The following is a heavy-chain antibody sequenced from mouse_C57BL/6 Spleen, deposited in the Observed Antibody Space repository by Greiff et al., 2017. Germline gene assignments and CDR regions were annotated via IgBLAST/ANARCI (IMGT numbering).Heavy chain of an antibody. Sequence: QVQLKESGAELMKPGASVKLSCKATGYTFTGSWIERVKQRPGHGLEWIGESLTGSGSTNYHEKLKGTATFTADTSPNTAFMQLSSLTTEDSAIYYCARWDYVSSPLDDWGQGTTLPVSS. V-gene: IGHV1-9*01. CDR3: ARWDYVSSPLDD. CDR2: SLTGSGST. CDR1: GYTFTGSW. J-gene: IGHJ2*01. D-gene: IGHD1-1*01.